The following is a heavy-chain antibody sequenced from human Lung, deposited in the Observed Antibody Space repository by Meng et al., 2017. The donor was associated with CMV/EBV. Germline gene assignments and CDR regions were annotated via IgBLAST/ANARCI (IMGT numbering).Heavy chain of an antibody. Sequence: SCKAFGYTFTDHYFHWVRQAPGQGLEWMGWIYPNSGGTHYAQKFQGRLTVTTDTSISTGYMELSSLGSDDTAVYYCARDNDWGPDYWGQGTLVTVSS. CDR1: GYTFTDHY. D-gene: IGHD3-9*01. CDR2: IYPNSGGT. V-gene: IGHV1-2*02. CDR3: ARDNDWGPDY. J-gene: IGHJ4*02.